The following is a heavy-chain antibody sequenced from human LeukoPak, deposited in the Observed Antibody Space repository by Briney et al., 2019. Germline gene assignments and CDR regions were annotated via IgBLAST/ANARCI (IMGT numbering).Heavy chain of an antibody. CDR2: ISYDGSNK. V-gene: IGHV3-30*18. D-gene: IGHD3-9*01. CDR3: AKASLRVLRYFEVEDGGGAFDI. Sequence: GGSLRLSCAASGFTFSSYGMHWVRQAPGKGLEWVAVISYDGSNKYYADSVKGRFTISRDNSKNTLYLQMNSLRAEDTAVYYCAKASLRVLRYFEVEDGGGAFDIWGQGTMVTVSS. CDR1: GFTFSSYG. J-gene: IGHJ3*02.